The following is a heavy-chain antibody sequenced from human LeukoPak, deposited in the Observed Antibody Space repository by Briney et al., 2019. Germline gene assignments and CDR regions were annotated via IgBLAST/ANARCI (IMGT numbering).Heavy chain of an antibody. Sequence: KPSETLSLTCTVSGGSISSYYWSWIRQPPGKGLEWIGYIYHSGSTYYNPSLKSRVTISVDRSKNQFSLKLSSVTAADTAVYYCARGPAFWSGAYYFDYWGQGTLVTVSS. CDR3: ARGPAFWSGAYYFDY. V-gene: IGHV4-59*12. J-gene: IGHJ4*02. D-gene: IGHD3-3*01. CDR2: IYHSGST. CDR1: GGSISSYY.